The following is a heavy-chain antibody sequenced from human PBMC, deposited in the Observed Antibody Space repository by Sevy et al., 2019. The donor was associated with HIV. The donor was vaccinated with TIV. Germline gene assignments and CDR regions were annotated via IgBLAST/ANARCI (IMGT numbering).Heavy chain of an antibody. D-gene: IGHD3-22*01. CDR1: GFTFSAYA. Sequence: GGSLRLSCTTSGFTFSAYAMHWVRQAPGKGLEWVAIIWSDGAYQYHGDSVKGRFTISRDNSKNTRYLQMNSLRVEETAVYYCARGGYYYDNAAYYAFDSWGQGTLVTVSS. V-gene: IGHV3-33*01. CDR3: ARGGYYYDNAAYYAFDS. J-gene: IGHJ4*02. CDR2: IWSDGAYQ.